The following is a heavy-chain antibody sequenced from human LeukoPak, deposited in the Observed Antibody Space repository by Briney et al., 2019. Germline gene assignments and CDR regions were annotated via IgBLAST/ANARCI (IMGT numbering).Heavy chain of an antibody. CDR3: ARQPAYDSSGYCDY. V-gene: IGHV4-39*01. Sequence: PSETLSLTCTVSGGSISSSSYYWGWIRQPPGKGLERIGSIYYSGSTYYNPSLKSRVTISVDTSKNQFSLKLSSVTAADTAVYYCARQPAYDSSGYCDYWGQGTLVTVSS. D-gene: IGHD3-22*01. CDR2: IYYSGST. J-gene: IGHJ4*02. CDR1: GGSISSSSYY.